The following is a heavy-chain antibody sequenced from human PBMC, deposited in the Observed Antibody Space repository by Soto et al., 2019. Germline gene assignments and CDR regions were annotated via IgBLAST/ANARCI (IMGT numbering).Heavy chain of an antibody. V-gene: IGHV1-69*13. CDR2: IIPIFGTA. Sequence: SVKVSCKASGGTFSSYAISWVRQAPGQGLEWMGGIIPIFGTANYAQKFQGRVTITADESTSTAYMELSSLRSEDTAVYYCARERVATKYYYYGMDVWGQGTTVTVSS. CDR1: GGTFSSYA. CDR3: ARERVATKYYYYGMDV. J-gene: IGHJ6*02. D-gene: IGHD5-12*01.